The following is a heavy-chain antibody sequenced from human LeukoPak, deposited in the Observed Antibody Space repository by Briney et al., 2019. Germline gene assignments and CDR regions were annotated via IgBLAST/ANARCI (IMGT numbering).Heavy chain of an antibody. CDR1: GFTFSSYA. CDR3: AKDHYDSSGWTNYYYYYMDV. J-gene: IGHJ6*03. D-gene: IGHD3-22*01. CDR2: ISYDGSNK. Sequence: GGSLRLSCAASGFTFSSYAMHWVRQAPGKGLEWVAVISYDGSNKYYADSVKGRSTISRDNSKNTLYLQMNSLRAEDTAVYYCAKDHYDSSGWTNYYYYYMDVWGKGTTVTISS. V-gene: IGHV3-30*04.